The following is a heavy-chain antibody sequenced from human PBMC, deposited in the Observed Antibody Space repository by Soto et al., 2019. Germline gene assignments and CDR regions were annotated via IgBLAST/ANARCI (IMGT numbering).Heavy chain of an antibody. Sequence: HPGGSLRLSCAASGFTFSSYGMHWARQAPGKGLEWVAVIWYDGSNKYYADSVKGRFTISRDNSKNTLYLQMNSLRAEDTAVYYCARAPGRRPNYYYYGMDVWGQGTTVTVSS. CDR3: ARAPGRRPNYYYYGMDV. V-gene: IGHV3-33*01. D-gene: IGHD3-10*01. CDR2: IWYDGSNK. CDR1: GFTFSSYG. J-gene: IGHJ6*02.